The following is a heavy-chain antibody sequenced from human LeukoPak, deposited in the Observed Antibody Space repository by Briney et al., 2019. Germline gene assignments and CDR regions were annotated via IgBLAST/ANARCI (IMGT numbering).Heavy chain of an antibody. CDR2: IYYSGST. V-gene: IGHV4-39*07. CDR1: GGSISSSNFY. D-gene: IGHD6-13*01. CDR3: ARVRYSSSWYRNSYYYYYMDV. Sequence: PSETLSLTCTVSGGSISSSNFYWGWIRQPPGKGLEWIGSIYYSGSTNYNPSLKSRVTISVDTSKNQFSLKLSSVTAADTAVYYCARVRYSSSWYRNSYYYYYMDVWGKGTTVTVSS. J-gene: IGHJ6*03.